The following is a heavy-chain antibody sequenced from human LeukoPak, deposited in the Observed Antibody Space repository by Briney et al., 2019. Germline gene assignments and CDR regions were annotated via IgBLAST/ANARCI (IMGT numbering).Heavy chain of an antibody. V-gene: IGHV1-2*02. Sequence: ASLKVSCKTSTHTFTGYFMHRVRHAPGQGLEWIGWINPKSGGTLFARRFQGRVTMTRDTSIGATYTELSRLTSDDTALYYCAAQCNDDFCYKRDYMDVWGKGTMVIVSS. CDR3: AAQCNDDFCYKRDYMDV. CDR2: INPKSGGT. J-gene: IGHJ6*03. D-gene: IGHD2-2*02. CDR1: THTFTGYF.